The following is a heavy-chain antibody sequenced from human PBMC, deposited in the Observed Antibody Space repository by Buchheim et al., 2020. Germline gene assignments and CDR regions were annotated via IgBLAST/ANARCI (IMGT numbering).Heavy chain of an antibody. CDR2: VYYSGST. J-gene: IGHJ4*02. CDR1: GGSISSADYY. D-gene: IGHD3-10*01. V-gene: IGHV4-31*03. Sequence: QVQLQESGPGLVKPSQTLSLTCTVSGGSISSADYYWSWIRQHPGKGLEWIGYVYYSGSTYYNPSLKSRITTSVDTSKNQFSLKLSAVTASDTAVYYYARLFYYYGLDYWGQGTL. CDR3: ARLFYYYGLDY.